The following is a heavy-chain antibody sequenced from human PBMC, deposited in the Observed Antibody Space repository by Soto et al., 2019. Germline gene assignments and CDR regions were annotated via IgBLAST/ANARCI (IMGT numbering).Heavy chain of an antibody. CDR2: IYHSGST. CDR3: ARHGSGSYYNNWFDP. D-gene: IGHD3-10*01. J-gene: IGHJ5*02. CDR1: GDSISSGGFS. Sequence: SETLSLTCAVSGDSISSGGFSWSWIRQQPGKGLEWIGYIYHSGSTYYSPSLKSRVTISVDTSKNQFSLKLSSVTAADTAVYYCARHGSGSYYNNWFDPWGQGTLVTVSS. V-gene: IGHV4-30-2*03.